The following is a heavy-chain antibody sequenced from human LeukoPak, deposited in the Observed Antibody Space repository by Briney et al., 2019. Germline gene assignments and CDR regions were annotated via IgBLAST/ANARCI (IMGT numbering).Heavy chain of an antibody. D-gene: IGHD5-18*01. Sequence: PSETLSLTCTVSGGSISSSSYYWGWIRQPAGKGLEWIGRIYTSGSTNYNPSLKSRVTMSVDTSKNQFSLKLSSVTAADTAVYYCAREVEYSYGSKAYYSDYWGQGTLVTVSS. CDR3: AREVEYSYGSKAYYSDY. J-gene: IGHJ4*02. CDR1: GGSISSSSYY. V-gene: IGHV4-61*02. CDR2: IYTSGST.